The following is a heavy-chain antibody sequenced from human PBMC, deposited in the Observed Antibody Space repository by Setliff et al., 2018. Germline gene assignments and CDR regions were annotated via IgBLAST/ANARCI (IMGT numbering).Heavy chain of an antibody. CDR1: GGTFTNYG. Sequence: SVKVSCKASGGTFTNYGVSWVRQAPGQGLEWMGGTIPLFGTTDYAQKFQGRVTMTRDTSTSTVYMELSSLRTDDTAVYYCARAPPKIVVTVAALDYWGQGALVTVSS. CDR3: ARAPPKIVVTVAALDY. D-gene: IGHD2-15*01. CDR2: TIPLFGTT. J-gene: IGHJ4*02. V-gene: IGHV1-69*05.